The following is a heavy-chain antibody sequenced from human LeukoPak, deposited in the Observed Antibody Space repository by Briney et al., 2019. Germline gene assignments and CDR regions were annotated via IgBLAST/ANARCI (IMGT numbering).Heavy chain of an antibody. D-gene: IGHD3-10*01. V-gene: IGHV1-2*02. CDR1: GYAFTDYY. CDR3: ARNHVAIQWFGEGGFDP. Sequence: GASVKVSCKASGYAFTDYYVHWVRQAPGQGREWMGWFNPDNGGTNSVQKFQGRVTMTGDTSMRTVYMELTRLRSDDTAVYYCARNHVAIQWFGEGGFDPWGQGTLVTVSS. J-gene: IGHJ5*02. CDR2: FNPDNGGT.